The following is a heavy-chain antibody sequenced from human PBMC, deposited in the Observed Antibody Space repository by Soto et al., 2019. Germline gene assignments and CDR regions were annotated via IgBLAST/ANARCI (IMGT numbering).Heavy chain of an antibody. CDR1: GFSLSTSGMC. CDR2: TNWDDDK. Sequence: SGPTLVNPTQTLTPTCTFSGFSLSTSGMCVSWIRQPPGRALEWLALTNWDDDKYYSTSLRTRLTISKDTSKNQVVLTMTNMDPVDTATYYCARLFSSSASVDYWGQGTLVTVS. J-gene: IGHJ4*02. CDR3: ARLFSSSASVDY. V-gene: IGHV2-70*01. D-gene: IGHD6-6*01.